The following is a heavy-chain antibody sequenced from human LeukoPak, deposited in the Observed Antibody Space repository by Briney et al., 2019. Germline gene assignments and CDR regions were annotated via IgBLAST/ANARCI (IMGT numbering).Heavy chain of an antibody. J-gene: IGHJ4*02. CDR3: ARVGSGSYRFDY. CDR2: IYYSGST. V-gene: IGHV4-59*01. CDR1: GGSISSYY. D-gene: IGHD1-26*01. Sequence: SETLSLTCTVSGGSISSYYWSWLRQPPGKGLEWIGYIYYSGSTNYNPSLKSRVTISVDTSKNQFSLKLSSVTAADTAVYYCARVGSGSYRFDYWGQGTLVTVSS.